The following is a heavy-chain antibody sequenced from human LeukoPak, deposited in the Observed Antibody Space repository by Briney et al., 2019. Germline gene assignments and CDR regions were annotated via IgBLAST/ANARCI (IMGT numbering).Heavy chain of an antibody. CDR1: GFTFDDYA. Sequence: PGGSLRLSCAASGFTFDDYAMYWVRHVPGKGLEWVSRISWNSGSIDYADSVKGRFTISRDNAKNSLYLQMNSLRAEDTAVYYCARSLMAGTGWFGYRESKSFDYWGRGTLVTVSS. CDR3: ARSLMAGTGWFGYRESKSFDY. J-gene: IGHJ4*02. V-gene: IGHV3-9*01. D-gene: IGHD6-19*01. CDR2: ISWNSGSI.